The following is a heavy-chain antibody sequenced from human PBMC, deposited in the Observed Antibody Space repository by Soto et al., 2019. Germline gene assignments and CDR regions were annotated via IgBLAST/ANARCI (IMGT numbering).Heavy chain of an antibody. Sequence: ASVKVSCKASGYIFTSYVMHWVRQAPGQRLEWMGWINAGNGNTKYSQKFQGRVTITRDTSASTAYMELSSLRSDDTAVYYCVRVVAIPGYPDNWGQGTLVTVSS. CDR2: INAGNGNT. D-gene: IGHD5-12*01. V-gene: IGHV1-3*01. CDR1: GYIFTSYV. CDR3: VRVVAIPGYPDN. J-gene: IGHJ4*02.